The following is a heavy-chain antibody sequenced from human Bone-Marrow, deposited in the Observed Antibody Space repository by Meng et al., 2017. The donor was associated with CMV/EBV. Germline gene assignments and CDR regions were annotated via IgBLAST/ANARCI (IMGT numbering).Heavy chain of an antibody. CDR3: ARSYYCSSTSCYGWFDP. CDR2: MNPNSGNT. J-gene: IGHJ5*02. D-gene: IGHD2-2*01. V-gene: IGHV1-8*03. Sequence: VKVSCKASGYTFTSYDINWVRQATGQGLEWMGWMNPNSGNTGYAQKFQGRVTITRNTSISTAYMELSSLRSEDTAVYYCARSYYCSSTSCYGWFDPWGQGTLVTVSS. CDR1: GYTFTSYD.